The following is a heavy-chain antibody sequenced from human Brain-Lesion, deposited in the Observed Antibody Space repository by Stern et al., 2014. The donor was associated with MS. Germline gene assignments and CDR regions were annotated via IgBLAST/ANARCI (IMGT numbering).Heavy chain of an antibody. CDR2: IYTADSDT. D-gene: IGHD6-19*01. J-gene: IGHJ3*02. CDR3: ARTYSSGWYGGHAFDI. V-gene: IGHV5-51*01. CDR1: GYRFDNYW. Sequence: EVQLVESGAEVKKPGESLKISCKGSGYRFDNYWIGWGRQKPGKGLEWMGIIYTADSDTRYSPSLQGQVTISADKSISTVYLQWSSLKASDTAMYYCARTYSSGWYGGHAFDIWGKGTMVTVSS.